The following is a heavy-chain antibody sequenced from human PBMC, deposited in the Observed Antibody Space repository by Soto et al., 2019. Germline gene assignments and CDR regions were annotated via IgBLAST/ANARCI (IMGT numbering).Heavy chain of an antibody. CDR1: GYTFTSYD. D-gene: IGHD3-10*01. V-gene: IGHV1-8*01. CDR3: ARMVRGVIKLYYYGMDV. J-gene: IGHJ6*02. CDR2: MNPNSGNT. Sequence: ASVKVSCKASGYTFTSYDINWVRQATGQGLEWMGWMNPNSGNTGYAQKFQGRVTMTRNTSISTAYMELSSLRSEDTAVYYCARMVRGVIKLYYYGMDVWGQGTTVTVSS.